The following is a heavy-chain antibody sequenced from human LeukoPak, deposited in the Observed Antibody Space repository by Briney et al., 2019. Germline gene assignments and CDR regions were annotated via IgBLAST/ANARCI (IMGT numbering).Heavy chain of an antibody. V-gene: IGHV3-48*03. D-gene: IGHD3-9*01. Sequence: GGSLRLSCAASGFTFSSYEMNWVRQAPGKGLEWVSYISSSGSTIYYADSVKGRFTISRDNAKNSLYLKMNSLRAEDTAVYYCARDREYYDILTGYYYYYGMDVWGQGTTVTVSS. CDR2: ISSSGSTI. CDR1: GFTFSSYE. J-gene: IGHJ6*02. CDR3: ARDREYYDILTGYYYYYGMDV.